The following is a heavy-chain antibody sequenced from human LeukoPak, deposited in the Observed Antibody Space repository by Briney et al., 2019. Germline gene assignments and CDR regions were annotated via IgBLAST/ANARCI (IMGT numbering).Heavy chain of an antibody. V-gene: IGHV3-21*01. CDR3: ARDPSTYSYGYFDY. CDR1: GFTFSGSA. D-gene: IGHD5-18*01. CDR2: ITSSSTYI. J-gene: IGHJ4*02. Sequence: GGSLRLSCAASGFTFSGSAMHWVRQASGKGLEWVSSITSSSTYIYDADSLKGRFTISRDNARDSLYLQMNSLRAEDTAVYYCARDPSTYSYGYFDYWGQGTLVTVSS.